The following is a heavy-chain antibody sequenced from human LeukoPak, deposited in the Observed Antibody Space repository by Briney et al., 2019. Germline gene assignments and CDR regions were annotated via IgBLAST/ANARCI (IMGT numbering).Heavy chain of an antibody. CDR3: VKDSSFWTFDY. CDR2: AINKADSYTI. Sequence: PGGSLRLSCAASGFTFSDHYIHWVRQAPGKWLEWVGRAINKADSYTIEYAASVRRRFTISRDDSKNSLYLQMNSLKTEDTAVYYCVKDSSFWTFDYWGQGTLVTVSS. J-gene: IGHJ4*02. CDR1: GFTFSDHY. D-gene: IGHD6-6*01. V-gene: IGHV3-72*01.